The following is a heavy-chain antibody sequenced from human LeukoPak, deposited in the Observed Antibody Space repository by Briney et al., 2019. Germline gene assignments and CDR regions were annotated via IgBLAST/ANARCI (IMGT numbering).Heavy chain of an antibody. CDR3: ARDNSGPYNWFDP. D-gene: IGHD6-19*01. CDR1: GGTFSSYA. V-gene: IGHV1-69*04. Sequence: SVKVSCKASGGTFSSYAISWVRQALGQGLEWMGRIIPILGIANYAQKFQGRVTITADKSTSTAYMELSSLRSEDTAVYYCARDNSGPYNWFDPWGQGTLVIVS. CDR2: IIPILGIA. J-gene: IGHJ5*02.